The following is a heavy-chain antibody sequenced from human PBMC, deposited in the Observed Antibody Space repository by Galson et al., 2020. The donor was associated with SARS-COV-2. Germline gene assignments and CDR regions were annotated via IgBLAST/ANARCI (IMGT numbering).Heavy chain of an antibody. V-gene: IGHV4-38-2*02. Sequence: SETLSLTCTVSGYSISSGYYWGWIRQPPGKGLEWIGSIYHSGSTYYNPSLKSRVTISVDTSKNQFSLKLSSVTAADTAVYYCARVTDYVQYIVGYWGQGTLVTVSS. CDR1: GYSISSGYY. CDR3: ARVTDYVQYIVGY. D-gene: IGHD4-17*01. J-gene: IGHJ4*02. CDR2: IYHSGST.